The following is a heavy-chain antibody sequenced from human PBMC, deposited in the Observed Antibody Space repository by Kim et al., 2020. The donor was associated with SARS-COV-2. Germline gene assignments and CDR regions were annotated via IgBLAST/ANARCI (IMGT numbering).Heavy chain of an antibody. Sequence: SETLSLTCTVSGGSISSSSYYWGWIRQPPGKGLEWIGSIYYSGSTYYNPSLKSRVTISVDTSKNQFSLKLSSVTAADTAVYYCARHVWVYYGSGTGQYYFDYWGQGTLVTVSS. J-gene: IGHJ4*02. V-gene: IGHV4-39*01. CDR2: IYYSGST. CDR3: ARHVWVYYGSGTGQYYFDY. D-gene: IGHD3-10*01. CDR1: GGSISSSSYY.